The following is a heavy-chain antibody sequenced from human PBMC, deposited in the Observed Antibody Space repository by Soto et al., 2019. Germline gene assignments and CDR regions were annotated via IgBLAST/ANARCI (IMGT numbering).Heavy chain of an antibody. V-gene: IGHV1-18*01. CDR3: ATLQGDTLNYYYYYMDV. CDR2: VSTYNGNT. Sequence: ASVKVSCKASGYTFTNYGFSWVRQAPGQGLEWMGWVSTYNGNTNYAQKLQDRVTLTTDTSTRTAYMELRSLRSDDTAVYYCATLQGDTLNYYYYYMDVWGKGTTVTVSS. CDR1: GYTFTNYG. D-gene: IGHD2-15*01. J-gene: IGHJ6*03.